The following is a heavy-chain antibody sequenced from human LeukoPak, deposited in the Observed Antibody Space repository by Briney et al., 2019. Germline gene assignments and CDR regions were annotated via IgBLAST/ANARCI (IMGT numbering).Heavy chain of an antibody. Sequence: SETLSLTCTVSGGSISSYYWSWIRQPPGKGLEWIGYIYTSGSTNYNPSLKSRVTMSVDTSKNQFSLKLSSVTAADTAVYYCALFGGKYNRGDYWGQGTLVTVSS. CDR1: GGSISSYY. CDR2: IYTSGST. D-gene: IGHD3-3*01. V-gene: IGHV4-4*08. J-gene: IGHJ4*02. CDR3: ALFGGKYNRGDY.